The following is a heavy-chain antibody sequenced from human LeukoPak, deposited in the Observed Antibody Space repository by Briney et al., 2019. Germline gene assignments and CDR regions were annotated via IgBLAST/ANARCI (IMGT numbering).Heavy chain of an antibody. D-gene: IGHD6-19*01. Sequence: GGSLRLSCAASGFTFNSYVMSWVRQAPGKGLEWVSIISGRDTTTYYADSVKGRFTLSRYNSKNTLYLQMNSLSAEDTAIYYCAKSRGINDASGWRTFDYWGQGTLDTVSS. J-gene: IGHJ4*02. CDR2: ISGRDTTT. CDR3: AKSRGINDASGWRTFDY. V-gene: IGHV3-23*01. CDR1: GFTFNSYV.